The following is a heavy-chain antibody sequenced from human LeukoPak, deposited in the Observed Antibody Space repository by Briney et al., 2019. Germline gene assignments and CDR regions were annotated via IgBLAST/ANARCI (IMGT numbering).Heavy chain of an antibody. D-gene: IGHD1-26*01. Sequence: SETLSLTCTVSGGSISSYYWSWIRQPPGKELEWIGYIYYSGSTNYNPSLKSRVTISVDTSKNQFSLKLSSVTAADTAVYYCAREVGATPNFDYWGQGTLVTVSS. CDR2: IYYSGST. CDR3: AREVGATPNFDY. CDR1: GGSISSYY. J-gene: IGHJ4*02. V-gene: IGHV4-59*01.